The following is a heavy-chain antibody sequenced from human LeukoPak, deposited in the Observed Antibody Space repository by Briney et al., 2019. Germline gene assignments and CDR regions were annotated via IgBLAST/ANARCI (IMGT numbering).Heavy chain of an antibody. D-gene: IGHD5-24*01. V-gene: IGHV3-53*01. CDR1: GFTVRSNS. CDR2: IDSGGRT. Sequence: AGGSLRLSCAVSGFTVRSNSMTWVRQAPGKGLEWVSLIDSGGRTYYADSVKGRFTISRDISKDTVYLQMRSLRAEDTAVYYCVRDRIEMSTRDYYGMDVWGQGTTVTVSS. CDR3: VRDRIEMSTRDYYGMDV. J-gene: IGHJ6*02.